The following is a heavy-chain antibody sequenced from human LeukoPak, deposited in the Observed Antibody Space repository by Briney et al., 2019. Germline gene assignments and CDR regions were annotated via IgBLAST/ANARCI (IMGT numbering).Heavy chain of an antibody. D-gene: IGHD5-12*01. J-gene: IGHJ4*02. CDR1: GFTFSSYG. CDR2: IWYDGSNK. CDR3: AKDLEYSGYDYSLDY. V-gene: IGHV3-30*02. Sequence: GGSLRLSCAASGFTFSSYGMHWVRQAPGKGLEWVAVIWYDGSNKYYADSVKGRFTISRDNSKNTLYLQMNSLRAEDTAVYYCAKDLEYSGYDYSLDYWGQGTLVTVSS.